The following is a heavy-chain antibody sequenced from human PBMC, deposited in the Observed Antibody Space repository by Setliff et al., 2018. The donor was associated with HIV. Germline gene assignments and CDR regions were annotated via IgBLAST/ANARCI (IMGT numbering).Heavy chain of an antibody. CDR3: ARDSGTNDHFLSPYYGALDF. V-gene: IGHV1-2*02. CDR1: GYTFSDHY. D-gene: IGHD3-3*02. J-gene: IGHJ4*02. Sequence: ASVKVSCKSSGYTFSDHYIHWVRQAPGQGLQWMGWINPRSGVTKYAQKFQGRFIMTTDTTINTLYMELERLTSDDTALYYCARDSGTNDHFLSPYYGALDFWGPGTLVTVS. CDR2: INPRSGVT.